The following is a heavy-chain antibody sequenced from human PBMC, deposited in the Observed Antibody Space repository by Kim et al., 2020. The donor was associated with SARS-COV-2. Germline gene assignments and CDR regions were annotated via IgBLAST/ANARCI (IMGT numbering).Heavy chain of an antibody. CDR2: ISSSSYI. V-gene: IGHV3-21*01. Sequence: GGSLRLSCAASGFTFSSYSMNWVRQAPGKGLEWVSSISSSSYIYYADSVKGRFTISRDNAKNSLYLQMNSLRAEDTAVYYCATEDTSNWNHNPADYWGQGTLVTVSS. CDR1: GFTFSSYS. D-gene: IGHD1-1*01. J-gene: IGHJ4*02. CDR3: ATEDTSNWNHNPADY.